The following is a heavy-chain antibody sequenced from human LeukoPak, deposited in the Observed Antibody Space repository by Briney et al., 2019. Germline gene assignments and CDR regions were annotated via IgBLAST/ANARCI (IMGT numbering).Heavy chain of an antibody. V-gene: IGHV4-59*08. CDR3: ARHLLGYCSGGSCYGGYYYGMDV. CDR1: GGSISSYY. CDR2: IYYSGST. D-gene: IGHD2-15*01. Sequence: PSETLSLTCTVSGGSISSYYWSWIRQPPGKGLEWIGYIYYSGSTNYNPSLKSRVTISVDTSKNQFSLKLSSVTAADTAVYYCARHLLGYCSGGSCYGGYYYGMDVWGQGTTVTVSS. J-gene: IGHJ6*02.